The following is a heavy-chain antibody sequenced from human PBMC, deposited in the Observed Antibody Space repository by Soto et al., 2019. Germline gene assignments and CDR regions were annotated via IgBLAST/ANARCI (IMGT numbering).Heavy chain of an antibody. Sequence: ASVKVSCKASGYTFTSYGISWVRQAPGQGLEWMGWISAYNGNTNYAQKLQGRVTMTTDTSTSTAYMELRSLRSDDTAVYYCAREQNVDIVATIRLNWFDPWGQGTLVTVS. CDR3: AREQNVDIVATIRLNWFDP. J-gene: IGHJ5*02. D-gene: IGHD5-12*01. V-gene: IGHV1-18*01. CDR1: GYTFTSYG. CDR2: ISAYNGNT.